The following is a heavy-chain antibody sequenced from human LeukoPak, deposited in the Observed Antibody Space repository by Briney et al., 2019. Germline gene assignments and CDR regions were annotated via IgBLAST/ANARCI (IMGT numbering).Heavy chain of an antibody. J-gene: IGHJ5*02. Sequence: ASVKVSCKASGYTLSNYYIHWVRQAPGQGLEWVGTFNPSGGGTSFAQKFQGRVTMTRDTSTSTVYMELSSLRSEDTAVYFCARGGLSSSSFGVGDSDPWGQGTLVTVSS. D-gene: IGHD2-2*01. V-gene: IGHV1-46*01. CDR2: FNPSGGGT. CDR3: ARGGLSSSSFGVGDSDP. CDR1: GYTLSNYY.